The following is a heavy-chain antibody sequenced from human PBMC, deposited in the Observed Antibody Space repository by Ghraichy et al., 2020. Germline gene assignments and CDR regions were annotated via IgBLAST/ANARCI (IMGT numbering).Heavy chain of an antibody. CDR3: ASDGLGYCSSTSCQDAFDI. J-gene: IGHJ3*02. Sequence: SETLSLTCTVSGGSISSSSYYWGWIRQPPGQGLAWLGSIYYSGSTYYNPSLTSRVTISVDTSKNQFSRTLSSVTAADTAVYYCASDGLGYCSSTSCQDAFDIWGQGTMVTVSS. CDR2: IYYSGST. V-gene: IGHV4-39*07. D-gene: IGHD2-2*01. CDR1: GGSISSSSYY.